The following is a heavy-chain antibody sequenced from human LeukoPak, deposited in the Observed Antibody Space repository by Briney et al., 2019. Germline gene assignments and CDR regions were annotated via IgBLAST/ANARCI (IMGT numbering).Heavy chain of an antibody. V-gene: IGHV1-2*02. J-gene: IGHJ4*02. Sequence: ASVKVSCKASGYTFTGYYIHWVRQAPGQGLEWMGWINPNSGGTNYAQKFQGRVTMTRDTSISTAYMELSSLRSDDTAVYFCARVCSSANCYGSNWGQGTLVTVSS. CDR2: INPNSGGT. CDR3: ARVCSSANCYGSN. D-gene: IGHD2-2*01. CDR1: GYTFTGYY.